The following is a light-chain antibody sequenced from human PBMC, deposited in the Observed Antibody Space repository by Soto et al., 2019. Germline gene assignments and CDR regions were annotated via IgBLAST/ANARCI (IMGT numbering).Light chain of an antibody. V-gene: IGKV3-11*01. CDR3: QQRSNWSGLT. J-gene: IGKJ4*01. CDR2: DAF. Sequence: IVLTQSPATLSLSPGERATLSCRASQSVSSYLAWYQQKPGQAPRLLIYDAFNSATGIPARFSGSGSGTDFTLTISSLEPEDFAVYYCQQRSNWSGLTFGGGTKGEIK. CDR1: QSVSSY.